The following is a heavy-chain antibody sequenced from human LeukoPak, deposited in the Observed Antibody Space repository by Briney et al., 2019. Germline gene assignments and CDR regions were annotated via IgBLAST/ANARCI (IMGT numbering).Heavy chain of an antibody. CDR3: ARVTCSSTSCQKYYFDY. Sequence: ASVKVSCKASGYTFTSYYMHWVRQAPGQGLEWMGIINPSGGSTNYAQKFQGRVTMTRDTSTSTVYMELSSLRSEDTAVYYCARVTCSSTSCQKYYFDYWGQGTLVTVSS. CDR1: GYTFTSYY. D-gene: IGHD2-2*01. J-gene: IGHJ4*02. V-gene: IGHV1-46*01. CDR2: INPSGGST.